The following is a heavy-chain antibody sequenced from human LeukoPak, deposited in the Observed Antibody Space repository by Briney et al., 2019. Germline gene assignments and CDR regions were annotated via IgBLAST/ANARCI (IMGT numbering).Heavy chain of an antibody. J-gene: IGHJ4*02. CDR3: ARDPPYGSGSYYDV. Sequence: SETLSLTCTVSGGSISSSSYYWGWIRQPPGKGLEWIGSIYTSGSTNYNPSLKSRVTMSVDTSKNQFSLKLSSVTAADTAVYYCARDPPYGSGSYYDVWGQGTLVTVSS. V-gene: IGHV4-39*07. CDR1: GGSISSSSYY. D-gene: IGHD3-10*01. CDR2: IYTSGST.